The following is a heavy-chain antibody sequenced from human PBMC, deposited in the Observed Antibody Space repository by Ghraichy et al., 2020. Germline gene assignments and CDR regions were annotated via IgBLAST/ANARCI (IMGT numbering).Heavy chain of an antibody. D-gene: IGHD2-15*01. CDR3: ARLCSGGSCPYWYFDL. CDR2: IIPIFGTA. CDR1: GGTFSSYA. V-gene: IGHV1-69*13. J-gene: IGHJ2*01. Sequence: SVKVSCKASGGTFSSYAISWVRQAPGQGLEWMGGIIPIFGTANYAQKFQGRVTITADESTSTAYMELSSLRSEDTAVYYCARLCSGGSCPYWYFDLWGRGTLVTVSS.